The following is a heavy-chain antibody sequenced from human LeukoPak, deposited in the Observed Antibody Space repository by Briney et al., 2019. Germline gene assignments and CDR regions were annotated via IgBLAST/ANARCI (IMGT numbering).Heavy chain of an antibody. J-gene: IGHJ4*02. CDR3: ARDGLAHYYGSGSYV. CDR1: GGTFSSYA. V-gene: IGHV1-18*01. Sequence: ASVKVSCKASGGTFSSYAISWVRQAPGQGLEWMGWISAYNGNTNYAQKLQGRVTMTTDTSTSTAYMELRSLRSDDTAVYYCARDGLAHYYGSGSYVWGQGTLVTVSS. D-gene: IGHD3-10*01. CDR2: ISAYNGNT.